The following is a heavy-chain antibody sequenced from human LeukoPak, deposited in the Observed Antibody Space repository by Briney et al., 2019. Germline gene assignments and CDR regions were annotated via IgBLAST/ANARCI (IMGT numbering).Heavy chain of an antibody. CDR1: GFTFSSYS. CDR3: ARDKSSGWYYHYYYYMDV. CDR2: ISSSSSYI. Sequence: GGSLRLSCAASGFTFSSYSMNWVRQAPGKGLEWVSSISSSSSYIYYADSVKGRFTISRDNAKNSLYLQMNSLRAEDTAVYYCARDKSSGWYYHYYYYMDVWGKGTTVTISS. V-gene: IGHV3-21*01. J-gene: IGHJ6*03. D-gene: IGHD6-19*01.